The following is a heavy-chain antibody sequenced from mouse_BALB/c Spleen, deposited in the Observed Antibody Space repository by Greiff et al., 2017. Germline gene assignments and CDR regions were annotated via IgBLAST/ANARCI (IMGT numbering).Heavy chain of an antibody. CDR2: IWSGGST. J-gene: IGHJ1*01. V-gene: IGHV2-4-1*01. CDR1: GFSLTSYG. CDR3: ARKGDWYFDV. Sequence: VQLQQSGPGLVQPSQSLSITCTVSGFSLTSYGVHWVRQSPGKGLEWLGVIWSGGSTDCNAAFISRLSISKDNSKSQVFFKMNSLQADDTAIYYCARKGDWYFDVWGAGTTVTVSS.